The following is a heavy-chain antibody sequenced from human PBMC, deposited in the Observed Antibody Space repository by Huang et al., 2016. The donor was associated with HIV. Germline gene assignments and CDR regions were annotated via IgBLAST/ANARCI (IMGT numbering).Heavy chain of an antibody. Sequence: QVQLVQSGTEVKKPGSSVKVSCKSSGGTFRTSAFSWVRQAPGQGLELMGGIIPRFNTTSYAHHFQGRVTIIADESTSTAYMELSSLRDDDTAVYYCARDEGGRYCSSISCYFVYWGQGTMVTVSS. CDR2: IIPRFNTT. J-gene: IGHJ4*02. CDR3: ARDEGGRYCSSISCYFVY. D-gene: IGHD2-2*01. V-gene: IGHV1-69*13. CDR1: GGTFRTSA.